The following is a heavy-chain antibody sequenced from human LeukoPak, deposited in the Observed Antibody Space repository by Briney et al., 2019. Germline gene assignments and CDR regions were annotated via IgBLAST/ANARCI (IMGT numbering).Heavy chain of an antibody. CDR2: ISGSGGST. Sequence: PGRSLRLSCAASGFTFDDYAMHWVRQAPGKGLEWVSAISGSGGSTYYADSVKGRFTISRDNSKNTLYLQMNSLRAEDTAVYYCAKDPDEVGANAFDIWGQGTMVTVSS. J-gene: IGHJ3*02. CDR3: AKDPDEVGANAFDI. CDR1: GFTFDDYA. V-gene: IGHV3-23*01. D-gene: IGHD1-26*01.